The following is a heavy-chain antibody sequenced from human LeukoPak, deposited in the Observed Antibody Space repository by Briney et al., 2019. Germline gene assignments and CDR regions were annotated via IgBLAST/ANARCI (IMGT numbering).Heavy chain of an antibody. CDR2: IYYSGST. CDR3: AREGSIAVAGTV. CDR1: GGSISSYY. V-gene: IGHV4-59*01. D-gene: IGHD6-19*01. J-gene: IGHJ4*02. Sequence: SETLSLTCTVSGGSISSYYWSWIRQPPGRGLEWIGYIYYSGSTNYNPSLKSRVTISVDTSKNQFSLKLSSVTAADTAVYYCAREGSIAVAGTVWGQGTLVTVSS.